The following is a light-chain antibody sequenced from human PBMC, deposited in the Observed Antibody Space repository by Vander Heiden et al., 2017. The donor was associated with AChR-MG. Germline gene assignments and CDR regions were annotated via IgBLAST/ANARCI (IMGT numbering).Light chain of an antibody. Sequence: EIVLTQSPGTLSLSPGERATLSCRASQSVSSSYLAWYQQKPGQAPRLLIYGASSRATGIPDRFSGSGSGTDFTLAISRLEPEDFGVYFCQQEDISPLTFGGRTKVEIK. CDR1: QSVSSSY. J-gene: IGKJ4*01. V-gene: IGKV3-20*01. CDR2: GAS. CDR3: QQEDISPLT.